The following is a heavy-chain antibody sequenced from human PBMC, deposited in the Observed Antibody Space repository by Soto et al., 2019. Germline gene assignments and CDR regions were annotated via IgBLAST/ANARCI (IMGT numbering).Heavy chain of an antibody. D-gene: IGHD4-17*01. V-gene: IGHV4-59*01. J-gene: IGHJ6*03. Sequence: SETLSLTCTVSGGSISSYYWSWIRQPPGKGLEWIGYIYYSGSTNYNPSLKSRVTISVDTSKNQFSLKLSSVTAADTAVYYCASGGDGDYDGYYYYYMDVWGKGTTVTVSS. CDR1: GGSISSYY. CDR2: IYYSGST. CDR3: ASGGDGDYDGYYYYYMDV.